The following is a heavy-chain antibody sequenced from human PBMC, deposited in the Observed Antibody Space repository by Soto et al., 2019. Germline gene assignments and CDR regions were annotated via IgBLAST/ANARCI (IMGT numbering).Heavy chain of an antibody. J-gene: IGHJ4*02. CDR1: GFTVSNNY. CDR3: GTHPGGGGY. V-gene: IGHV3-53*01. Sequence: EVQLVESGGGLIQPGGSLRLSCAVSGFTVSNNYMSWVRQAPGKGLEGVSVIYSGGYTAYGDSVKGRFTISRDNSNHTIFPTENIVRADDPAVYSCGTHPGGGGYWGQGTLVTVSS. CDR2: IYSGGYT. D-gene: IGHD3-10*01.